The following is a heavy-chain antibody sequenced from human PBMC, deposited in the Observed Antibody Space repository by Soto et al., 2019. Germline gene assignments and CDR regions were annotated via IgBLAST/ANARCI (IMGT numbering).Heavy chain of an antibody. CDR1: WDSASSNSVA. CDR3: AISYSYGLDY. Sequence: PSQPLSLTCAISWDSASSNSVAWNLIRHSPSRGLEWLGRTYYRSRWYNDYAVSVRSRITINPDTSKNQFSLQLNSVTPDDTAVYLCAISYSYGLDYWGQGTLVNVSS. CDR2: TYYRSRWYN. V-gene: IGHV6-1*01. J-gene: IGHJ4*02. D-gene: IGHD5-18*01.